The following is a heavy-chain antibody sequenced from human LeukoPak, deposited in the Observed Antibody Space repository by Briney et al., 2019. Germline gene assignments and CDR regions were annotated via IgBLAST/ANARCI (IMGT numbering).Heavy chain of an antibody. D-gene: IGHD1-14*01. V-gene: IGHV4-61*08. J-gene: IGHJ6*02. CDR2: IYDIRNT. CDR1: GGSVGRGGYY. CDR3: ARGTGGVYYYYGMDV. Sequence: SETLSLTCTVSGGSVGRGGYYWSWIRQPPGGGLEWIGDIYDIRNTNYNPSLKSRVTMSLDPSKNQFSLKLNSVTAADTAVYYCARGTGGVYYYYGMDVWGQGTTVTVSS.